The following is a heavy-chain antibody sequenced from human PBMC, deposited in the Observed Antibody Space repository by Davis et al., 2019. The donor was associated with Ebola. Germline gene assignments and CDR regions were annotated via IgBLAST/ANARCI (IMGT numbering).Heavy chain of an antibody. CDR1: GFVFSDSA. CDR3: TSSAVAGTYDY. J-gene: IGHJ4*02. V-gene: IGHV3-73*01. Sequence: GESLKISCAASGFVFSDSAMHWVRQTSGKGLEWVGRIRSKANSYATAYAASVKGRFTISRDDSKNTAYLQMNSLKTEDTAVYYCTSSAVAGTYDYWGQGTLVTVSS. CDR2: IRSKANSYAT. D-gene: IGHD6-19*01.